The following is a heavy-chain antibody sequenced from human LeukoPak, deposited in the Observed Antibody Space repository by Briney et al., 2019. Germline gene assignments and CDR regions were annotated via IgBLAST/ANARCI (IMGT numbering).Heavy chain of an antibody. J-gene: IGHJ4*02. CDR3: ARANYDFWSGYFSQAYYFDY. CDR2: ISSSSSYI. CDR1: GFTFSRNS. V-gene: IGHV3-21*06. Sequence: GGSLRLSCAGSGFTFSRNSMNWVRQAPGKGLEWVSSISSSSSYIYYADSVKGRFTISRDNAENSLYLQMNSLRAEDTAVYYCARANYDFWSGYFSQAYYFDYWGQGTLVTVSS. D-gene: IGHD3-3*01.